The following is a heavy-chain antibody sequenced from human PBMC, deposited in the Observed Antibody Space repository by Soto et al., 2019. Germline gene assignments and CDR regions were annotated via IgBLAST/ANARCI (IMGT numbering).Heavy chain of an antibody. Sequence: QVQLVQSGAEVKKPGASVKASCKASGYTFTSYYMHWVRQAPGQGLEWMGIINPSGGSTSYTQKFQGRVTMXXDXSXXTVYMELSSLRSEDTAVYYCAIGRYNWNDLSAFDIWGQGTMVTVSS. CDR3: AIGRYNWNDLSAFDI. CDR2: INPSGGST. D-gene: IGHD1-1*01. CDR1: GYTFTSYY. V-gene: IGHV1-46*01. J-gene: IGHJ3*02.